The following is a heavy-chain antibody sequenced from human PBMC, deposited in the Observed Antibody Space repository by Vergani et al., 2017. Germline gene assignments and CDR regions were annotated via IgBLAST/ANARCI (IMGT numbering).Heavy chain of an antibody. D-gene: IGHD3-22*01. Sequence: QLQLQESGPGLVKPSETLSLTCTVSGGSISSSSYYWGWIRQPPGKGLEWIGSIYYSGSTNYNPSLKSRVTISVDTSKNQFSLKLSSVTAADTAVYYCARDPINYDSSGSSFDYWGQGTLVTVSS. J-gene: IGHJ4*02. CDR1: GGSISSSSYY. V-gene: IGHV4-39*07. CDR2: IYYSGST. CDR3: ARDPINYDSSGSSFDY.